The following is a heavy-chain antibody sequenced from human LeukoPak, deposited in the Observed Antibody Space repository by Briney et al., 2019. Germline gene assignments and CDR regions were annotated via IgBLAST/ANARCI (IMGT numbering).Heavy chain of an antibody. Sequence: AGGSLRLSCAASGFTFSSYGMHWVRQAPGKGLEWVAVIWYDGSNKYYADSVKGRFTISRDNSKNTLYLQMNSLRAEDTAIYYCAKDLTYYYDSTGYYFDYWGQGTLITVSS. CDR3: AKDLTYYYDSTGYYFDY. V-gene: IGHV3-33*06. J-gene: IGHJ4*02. D-gene: IGHD3-22*01. CDR1: GFTFSSYG. CDR2: IWYDGSNK.